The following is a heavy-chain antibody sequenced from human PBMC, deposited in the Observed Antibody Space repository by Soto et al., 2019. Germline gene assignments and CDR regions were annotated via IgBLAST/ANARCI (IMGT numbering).Heavy chain of an antibody. CDR2: MNPNSGNT. CDR3: ARGRLQRDYGSGERTFDP. D-gene: IGHD3-10*01. V-gene: IGHV1-8*01. Sequence: QVQLVQSGAEVKKPGASVKVSCKASGYTFTSYDINWVRQATGQGLEWMGWMNPNSGNTGYAQKFQGRVTMTRNTSISTAYRELSSLRSEDTAVYYCARGRLQRDYGSGERTFDPWGQGTLVTVSS. J-gene: IGHJ5*02. CDR1: GYTFTSYD.